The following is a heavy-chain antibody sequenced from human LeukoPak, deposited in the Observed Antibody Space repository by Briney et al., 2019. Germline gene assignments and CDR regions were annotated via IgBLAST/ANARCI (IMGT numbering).Heavy chain of an antibody. CDR3: ARPVDWSYYFDY. CDR1: GGSFSGYY. D-gene: IGHD3-9*01. Sequence: PSETLSLTCAGYGGSFSGYYWSWIRQPPGKGLEWIGEINHSGSTNYNPSLKSRVTISVDTSKNQFSLKLSSVTAADTAVYYCARPVDWSYYFDYWGQGTLVTVSS. J-gene: IGHJ4*02. CDR2: INHSGST. V-gene: IGHV4-34*01.